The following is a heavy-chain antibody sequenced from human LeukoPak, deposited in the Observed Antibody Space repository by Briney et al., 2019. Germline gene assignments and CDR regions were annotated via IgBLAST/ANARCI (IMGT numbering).Heavy chain of an antibody. CDR1: VFSFSHYY. J-gene: IGHJ5*01. CDR3: ARAKGSGRYSAWFEY. V-gene: IGHV3-11*01. D-gene: IGHD3-10*01. CDR2: ICQRDNSA. Sequence: GGSLRLSCAASVFSFSHYYMICLRQAPGKGPEWISSICQRDNSADYIESVKGRFTVSRDNAKEALYVQMNSIRVEDTAIYYCARAKGSGRYSAWFEYWGRGTLVTVSS.